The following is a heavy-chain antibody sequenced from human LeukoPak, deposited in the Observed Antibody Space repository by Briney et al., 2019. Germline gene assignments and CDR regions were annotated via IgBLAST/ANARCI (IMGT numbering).Heavy chain of an antibody. V-gene: IGHV3-7*01. Sequence: GGSLRLSCEGSGFTFSNYWMGWVRQAPGKGLQWVANIKTDGSEKYYVDSVKGRFTISRDNAKNSLYLQMNSLRAEDTAVYYCARWGSSWHGARAFDIWGQGTMVTVSS. D-gene: IGHD6-13*01. CDR2: IKTDGSEK. CDR3: ARWGSSWHGARAFDI. CDR1: GFTFSNYW. J-gene: IGHJ3*02.